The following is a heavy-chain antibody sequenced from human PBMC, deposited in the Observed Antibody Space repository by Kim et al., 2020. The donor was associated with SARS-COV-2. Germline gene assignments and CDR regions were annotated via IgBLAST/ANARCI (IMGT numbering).Heavy chain of an antibody. CDR1: GGSIVSGGHY. CDR2: IFYSGST. V-gene: IGHV4-31*03. CDR3: ARDVIASTGARWFDP. J-gene: IGHJ5*02. Sequence: SETLSLTCTFSGGSIVSGGHYWTWIRQHPGKGLEWIGYIFYSGSTYYNPSLRSRVTISVDTSKNHFSLKLSSVTAADTAVYYCARDVIASTGARWFDPWGQGTLATVSS. D-gene: IGHD1-1*01.